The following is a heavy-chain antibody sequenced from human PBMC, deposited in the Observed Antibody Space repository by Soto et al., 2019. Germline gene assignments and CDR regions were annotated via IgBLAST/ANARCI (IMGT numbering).Heavy chain of an antibody. CDR3: ANTLNSYYNMIFAC. V-gene: IGHV3-23*01. CDR1: GFTFGVNP. D-gene: IGHD3-9*01. CDR2: IGGSGDST. Sequence: GGSLRLSCAASGFTFGVNPMSWVRQAPGKGLEWVSSIGGSGDSTYYADSVKGRFTISRDNSKNTLYLQMNSLRGEDTAVYYCANTLNSYYNMIFACWGQGTQVPVSS. J-gene: IGHJ4*02.